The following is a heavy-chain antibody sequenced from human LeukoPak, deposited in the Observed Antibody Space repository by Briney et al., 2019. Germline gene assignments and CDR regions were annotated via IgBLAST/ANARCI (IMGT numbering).Heavy chain of an antibody. V-gene: IGHV3-23*01. J-gene: IGHJ5*02. CDR1: GFTFSSYA. CDR2: ISGSGGST. D-gene: IGHD1-7*01. CDR3: PNVWNYVGRWNWFDP. Sequence: GGSLRLSCAASGFTFSSYAMSWVRQAPGKGLEWVSDISGSGGSTYYADSVKGRFTISRDNSKNTLYLQMNSLRAEDTAVYYCPNVWNYVGRWNWFDPWGQGTLVTVSS.